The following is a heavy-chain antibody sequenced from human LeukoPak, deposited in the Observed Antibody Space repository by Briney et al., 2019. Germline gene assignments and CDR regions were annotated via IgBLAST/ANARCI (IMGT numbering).Heavy chain of an antibody. CDR2: IYHSGST. Sequence: PSETLSLTCAVSGGSISSGGYSWSWIRQPPGKGLEWIGYIYHSGSTYYNPSLKSRVTISVDRSKNQFSLKLSSVTAADTAVYYCARGEVVPAAYPNWFDPWGQGTTVTVSS. CDR1: GGSISSGGYS. D-gene: IGHD2-2*01. CDR3: ARGEVVPAAYPNWFDP. V-gene: IGHV4-30-2*01. J-gene: IGHJ5*01.